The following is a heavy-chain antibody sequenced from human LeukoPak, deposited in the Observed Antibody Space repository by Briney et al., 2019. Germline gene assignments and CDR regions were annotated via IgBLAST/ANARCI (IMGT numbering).Heavy chain of an antibody. CDR2: INPNSGGT. CDR3: AREVGYSSSYYWFDP. Sequence: ASVNVSCKASGYTFTGYYMHWVRQAPGQGLEWMGWINPNSGGTNYAQKFQGRVTMTRDTSISTAYMELSRLRSDDTAVYYCAREVGYSSSYYWFDPWGQGTLVTVSS. V-gene: IGHV1-2*02. CDR1: GYTFTGYY. D-gene: IGHD5-18*01. J-gene: IGHJ5*02.